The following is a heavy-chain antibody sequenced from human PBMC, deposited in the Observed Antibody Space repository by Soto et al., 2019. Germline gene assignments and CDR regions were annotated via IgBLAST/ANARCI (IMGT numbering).Heavy chain of an antibody. CDR1: GFTFSSYA. CDR2: ISYDGSNK. Sequence: QVQLVESGGGVVQPGRSLRLSCAASGFTFSSYAMHWVRQAPGKGLEWVAVISYDGSNKYYADSVKGRFTISRDNSKNTLYLQMNRLRAEDTAVYYCARDRQLWLTGGFDYWGQGTLVTVSS. V-gene: IGHV3-30-3*01. J-gene: IGHJ4*02. D-gene: IGHD5-18*01. CDR3: ARDRQLWLTGGFDY.